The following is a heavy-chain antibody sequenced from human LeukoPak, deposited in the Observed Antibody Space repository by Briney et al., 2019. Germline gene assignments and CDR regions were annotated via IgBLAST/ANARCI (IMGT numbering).Heavy chain of an antibody. V-gene: IGHV1-58*02. J-gene: IGHJ4*02. D-gene: IGHD6-19*01. CDR1: GFTFISSA. CDR3: AADQGSGWYV. CDR2: IVVGSGNT. Sequence: ASVKVSCKASGFTFISSAMQWVRQARGQRLEWIGWIVVGSGNTNYAQKFQERVTITRDMSTSTAYMELSSLRSEDTAVYYCAADQGSGWYVWGQGTLVTVSS.